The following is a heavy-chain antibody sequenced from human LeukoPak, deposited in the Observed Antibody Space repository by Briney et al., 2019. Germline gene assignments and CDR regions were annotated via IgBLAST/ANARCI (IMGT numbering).Heavy chain of an antibody. J-gene: IGHJ3*02. D-gene: IGHD1-26*01. CDR2: TYYRSKLYN. CDR1: GDSFSSNSAA. Sequence: SQTLSLTCAISGDSFSSNSAAWNWIRQSPSRGLEWLGRTYYRSKLYNDYAGSVKSLITINPDTSKNQFSLPLNSVTPEDTAVYYCARTSLNSGSYFFLFDIWGQGTMVTVSS. V-gene: IGHV6-1*01. CDR3: ARTSLNSGSYFFLFDI.